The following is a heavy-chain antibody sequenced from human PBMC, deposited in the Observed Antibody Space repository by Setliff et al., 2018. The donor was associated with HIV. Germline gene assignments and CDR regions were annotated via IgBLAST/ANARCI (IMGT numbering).Heavy chain of an antibody. D-gene: IGHD5-12*01. J-gene: IGHJ3*02. CDR1: GDIFSRYG. V-gene: IGHV1-69*13. CDR2: IIPIYGTA. Sequence: SVKVSCKASGDIFSRYGISWVRQAPGQGLEWMGGIIPIYGTANSAQKFQGRVTITADESTSTAYMELSTLRSKDTAVYFCARDGGYSGHQWFGDAFDIWGQGTMVTVSS. CDR3: ARDGGYSGHQWFGDAFDI.